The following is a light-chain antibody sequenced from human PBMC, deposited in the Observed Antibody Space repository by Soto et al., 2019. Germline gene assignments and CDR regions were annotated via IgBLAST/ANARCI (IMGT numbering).Light chain of an antibody. CDR1: QSVSSN. J-gene: IGKJ5*01. Sequence: EIVMTQSPATPSVSPGESATLSCRASQSVSSNLAWHQQKPGQAPRLLIYGASTRATGIPARFSGSGSGTEFTLTISSLQSEDLAVYYCQQYNNWPTITFGQGTRLEIK. CDR3: QQYNNWPTIT. CDR2: GAS. V-gene: IGKV3-15*01.